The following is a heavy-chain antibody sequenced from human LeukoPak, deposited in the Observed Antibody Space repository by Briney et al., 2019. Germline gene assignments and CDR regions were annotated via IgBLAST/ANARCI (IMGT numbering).Heavy chain of an antibody. D-gene: IGHD6-19*01. CDR3: AKPLAVAPYYFDY. CDR2: ISSSSSYI. V-gene: IGHV3-21*01. J-gene: IGHJ4*03. CDR1: GFTFSSYS. Sequence: GGSLRLSCAASGFTFSSYSMNWVRQAPGKGLEWVSSISSSSSYIYYADSVKGRFTISRDNAKNSLYLQMNSLRAEDTAVYYCAKPLAVAPYYFDYWGQGTTVTVSS.